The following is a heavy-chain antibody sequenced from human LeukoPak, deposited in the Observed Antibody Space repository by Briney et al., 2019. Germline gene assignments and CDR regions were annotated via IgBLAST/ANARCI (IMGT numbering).Heavy chain of an antibody. D-gene: IGHD4-23*01. Sequence: KSGGSLRLSCAASGFTFSSYSMNWVRQAPGKGLGWVSSISSSSSYIYYADSVKGRFTISRDNAKNSLYLQMNSLRAEDTAVYYCARLIRENYGGNSGTPLWGQGTLVTVSS. CDR1: GFTFSSYS. J-gene: IGHJ4*02. V-gene: IGHV3-21*01. CDR3: ARLIRENYGGNSGTPL. CDR2: ISSSSSYI.